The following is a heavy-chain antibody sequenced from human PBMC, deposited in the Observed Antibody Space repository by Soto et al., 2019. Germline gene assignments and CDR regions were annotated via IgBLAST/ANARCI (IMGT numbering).Heavy chain of an antibody. J-gene: IGHJ4*02. CDR2: ISKSGDST. V-gene: IGHV3-23*01. Sequence: HPGGSLRLSCAASGVTFTSYAMTWVRQVPGEGLQWVSSISKSGDSTYYADSVKGRFTTSRDNSKSTLYLQMNSLRAEDTAIYYCAKGSFGFDYWGQGTLVTVSS. D-gene: IGHD3-10*01. CDR3: AKGSFGFDY. CDR1: GVTFTSYA.